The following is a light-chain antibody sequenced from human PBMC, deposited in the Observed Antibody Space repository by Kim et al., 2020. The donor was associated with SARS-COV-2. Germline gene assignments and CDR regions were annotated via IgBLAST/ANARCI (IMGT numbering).Light chain of an antibody. CDR3: QHFGRSLYT. Sequence: EIVLTQSPGPLSLSPGERATLSCRASQSVSNTYLAWYQQKPGQAPRLLIHGASSRATGIPDRFSGSGSGTDFTLTISRLEPEDVAVYYCQHFGRSLYTFGQGTKLEI. V-gene: IGKV3-20*01. CDR2: GAS. CDR1: QSVSNTY. J-gene: IGKJ2*01.